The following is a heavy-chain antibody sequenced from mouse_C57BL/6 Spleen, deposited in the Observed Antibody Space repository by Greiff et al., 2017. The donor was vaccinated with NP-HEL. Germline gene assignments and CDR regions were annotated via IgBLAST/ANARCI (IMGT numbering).Heavy chain of an antibody. CDR2: IDPSDSYT. D-gene: IGHD1-1*01. CDR3: AREGYLDY. CDR1: GYISTCYW. V-gene: IGHV1-50*01. Sequence: QVQLQQPAAELVKPAASVKLSCKASGYISTCYWMQWVKQRPGQGVEWIGEIDPSDSYTNYNQKFKGETTLTVDTSFSTAYMQLSSRTSEYSAVYYCAREGYLDYWGEGTTLTVAS. J-gene: IGHJ2*01.